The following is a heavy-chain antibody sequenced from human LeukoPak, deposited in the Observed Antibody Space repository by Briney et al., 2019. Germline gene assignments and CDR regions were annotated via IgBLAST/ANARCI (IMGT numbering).Heavy chain of an antibody. J-gene: IGHJ6*03. CDR3: ARDGVGYQLLYYYMDV. V-gene: IGHV3-30*01. D-gene: IGHD2-2*01. CDR2: ISYDGSNK. CDR1: GFTFSSYA. Sequence: GGSLRLSCAASGFTFSSYAMHWVRQAPGKGLEWVAVISYDGSNKYYADSVKGRFTISRDNSKNTLYLQMNSLRAEDTAVYYCARDGVGYQLLYYYMDVWGKGTTVTVSS.